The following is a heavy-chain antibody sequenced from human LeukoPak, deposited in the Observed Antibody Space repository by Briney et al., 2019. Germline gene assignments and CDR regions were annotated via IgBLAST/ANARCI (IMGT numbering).Heavy chain of an antibody. CDR3: AKDQRSGEYDYGWGPFDI. V-gene: IGHV3-23*01. D-gene: IGHD3-10*01. CDR2: ISASAGSA. Sequence: HPGGSLRLSCAASGFTVNSNYALNWVRQAPGKGLEWVSSISASAGSAVYGDSVKGRFTISRVNAENTLYLQMNSLRADDTAIYYCAKDQRSGEYDYGWGPFDIWGQGTMVTVSS. J-gene: IGHJ3*02. CDR1: GFTVNSNYA.